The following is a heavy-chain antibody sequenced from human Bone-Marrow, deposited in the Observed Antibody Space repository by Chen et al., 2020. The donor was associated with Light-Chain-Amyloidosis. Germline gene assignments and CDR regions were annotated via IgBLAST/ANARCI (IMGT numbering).Heavy chain of an antibody. CDR1: GYDFKSFW. Sequence: VQLVQPGAEVRSPGDSLKISCQASGYDFKSFWIGWARQMPGKGLEWAALIFPADADTKYSSSFRGRVTISADESTNTAYLQWSSLRASDTGIYFCARPYVGSTQIGDFWGQGTLVTVSS. D-gene: IGHD1-26*01. CDR2: IFPADADT. J-gene: IGHJ4*02. CDR3: ARPYVGSTQIGDF. V-gene: IGHV5-51*01.